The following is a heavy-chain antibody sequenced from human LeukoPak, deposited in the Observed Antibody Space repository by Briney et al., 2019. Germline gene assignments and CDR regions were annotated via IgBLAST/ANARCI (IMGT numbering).Heavy chain of an antibody. V-gene: IGHV1-24*01. CDR2: FDPEDGET. CDR1: GYTLTELS. CDR3: ARVGRSRGSLPYSDYYMDA. J-gene: IGHJ6*03. D-gene: IGHD1-26*01. Sequence: ASVKVSCKVSGYTLTELSMHWVRQAPGKGLEWMGGFDPEDGETIYAQKFQGRVTMTEDTSTDTAYMELSSLRSEDTAVYYCARVGRSRGSLPYSDYYMDAWGKGTTVTVSS.